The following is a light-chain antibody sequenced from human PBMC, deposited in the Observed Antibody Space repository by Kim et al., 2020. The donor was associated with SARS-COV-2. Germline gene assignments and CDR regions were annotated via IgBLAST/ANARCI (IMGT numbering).Light chain of an antibody. J-gene: IGKJ5*01. CDR3: QQYKNWPPIT. V-gene: IGKV3D-15*01. CDR1: KSVSSG. CDR2: GAS. Sequence: SPVERATLSCSPSKSVSSGLAWYQQKSGRAARLLMYGASTRSTGIPARFSGSGSGTEYTLTISGLQSEDEAVNYYQQYKNWPPITFGQGTRLEIK.